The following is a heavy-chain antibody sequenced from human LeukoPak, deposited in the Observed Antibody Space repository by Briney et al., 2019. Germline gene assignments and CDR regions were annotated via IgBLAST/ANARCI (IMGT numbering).Heavy chain of an antibody. D-gene: IGHD3-10*01. J-gene: IGHJ4*02. V-gene: IGHV4-4*07. CDR3: ARQGYTASYYFLDY. CDR1: GGSIRSYY. Sequence: SETLSLTCTVSGGSIRSYYWGWVRHPAGKGLEWIGRIYTTGTTNYNPSLKSRLTMSVDTSKNQFSLNLRSVIAADTAVYYCARQGYTASYYFLDYWSQGTLVTVSS. CDR2: IYTTGTT.